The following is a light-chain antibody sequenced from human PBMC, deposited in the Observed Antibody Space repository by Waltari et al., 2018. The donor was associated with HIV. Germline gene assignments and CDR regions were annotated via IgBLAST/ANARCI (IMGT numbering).Light chain of an antibody. CDR2: LGS. J-gene: IGKJ2*01. CDR3: MQALQTPPT. CDR1: QSLLHRSGYNY. Sequence: DIVMTQSPLSLPVTPGEAASISCRSSQSLLHRSGYNYLDWYLQKPGQSPQLLIYLGSNRASGVPDRFSGSGSGTDFTLKISRVEAEDVWVYYCMQALQTPPTFGQGTKLEIK. V-gene: IGKV2-28*01.